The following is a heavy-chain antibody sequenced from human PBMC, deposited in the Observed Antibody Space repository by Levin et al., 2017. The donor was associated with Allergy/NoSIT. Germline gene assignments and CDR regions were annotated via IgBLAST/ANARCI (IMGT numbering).Heavy chain of an antibody. CDR1: GYTFSNFG. Sequence: VASVKVSCKASGYTFSNFGITWVRQAPGQGLEWMGAISGYNGNTNYAQKLQGRVTTTTDTSTSTAYMELRSLRSDDTAVYYCARGIYCTNGVCYYDYWGQGTLVTVSS. J-gene: IGHJ4*02. D-gene: IGHD2-8*01. CDR2: ISGYNGNT. V-gene: IGHV1-18*01. CDR3: ARGIYCTNGVCYYDY.